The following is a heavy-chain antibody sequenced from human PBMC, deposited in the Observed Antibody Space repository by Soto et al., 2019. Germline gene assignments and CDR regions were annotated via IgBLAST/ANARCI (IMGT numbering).Heavy chain of an antibody. CDR2: ISYDGSNK. CDR1: GFTFSSYG. D-gene: IGHD2-15*01. J-gene: IGHJ4*02. CDR3: AKAPTPCSGGSCCLDY. Sequence: QVQLVESGGGVVQPGRSLRLSCAASGFTFSSYGMHWVRQAPGKGLEWVAVISYDGSNKYYADSVKGRFTISRDNSKNTLYLQMNSLRAEDTAVYYCAKAPTPCSGGSCCLDYWCQGTLVTVSS. V-gene: IGHV3-30*18.